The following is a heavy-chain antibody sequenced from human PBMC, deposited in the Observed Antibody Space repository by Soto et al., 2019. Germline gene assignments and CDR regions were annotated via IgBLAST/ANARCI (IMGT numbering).Heavy chain of an antibody. CDR1: GGSTSSYY. V-gene: IGHV4-59*08. Sequence: QVQLQESGPGLVKPSETLSLTCTVTGGSTSSYYWSWLRQPPGKGLEWIGYNSYSGSTDYNPSLKRRVTISVDTSKNQFSLKLSSATAAGTAVYYCARHGGSYSFDYWGQGTLVTVSS. CDR3: ARHGGSYSFDY. J-gene: IGHJ4*02. CDR2: NSYSGST. D-gene: IGHD1-26*01.